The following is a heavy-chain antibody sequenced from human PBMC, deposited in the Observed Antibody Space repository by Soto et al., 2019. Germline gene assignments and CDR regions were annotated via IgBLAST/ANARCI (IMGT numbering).Heavy chain of an antibody. V-gene: IGHV3-23*01. CDR2: IIGAGDDT. CDR1: GFRFSNYA. J-gene: IGHJ4*02. CDR3: VKGSATSRPYYFDY. Sequence: HPGGSLRLSCAASGFRFSNYAMSWVRQAPGKGLEWVSAIIGAGDDTFHADSVKGRLTISRDNSKNTLFLQMNSLRADDTALYYCVKGSATSRPYYFDYWGQGTLVTVSS.